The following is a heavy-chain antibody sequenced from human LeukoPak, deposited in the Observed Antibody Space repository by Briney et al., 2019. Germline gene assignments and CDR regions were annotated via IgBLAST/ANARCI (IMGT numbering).Heavy chain of an antibody. Sequence: PGGSLRLSCAASGFTFSSYGMHWVRQAPGKGLEWVAVISYDGSNKYYADSVKGRFTISRDNSKNTLYLQMNSLRAEDTAVYYCAKDLDSSGWFYYYGMDVWGQGTTVTVSS. CDR3: AKDLDSSGWFYYYGMDV. J-gene: IGHJ6*02. CDR1: GFTFSSYG. CDR2: ISYDGSNK. V-gene: IGHV3-30*18. D-gene: IGHD6-19*01.